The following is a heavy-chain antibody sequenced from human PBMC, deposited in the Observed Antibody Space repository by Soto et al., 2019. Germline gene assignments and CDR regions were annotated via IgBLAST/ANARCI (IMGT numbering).Heavy chain of an antibody. CDR2: IYHSGST. V-gene: IGHV4-59*12. CDR1: GGSMRSYY. CDR3: ARVGYCSSTSCYTDWFDP. Sequence: PSETLSLTCTVSGGSMRSYYWNWMRQPAGKGLEWIGEIYHSGSTNYNPSLKSRVTISVDKSKNQFSLKLSSVTAADTAVYYCARVGYCSSTSCYTDWFDPWGQGTLVTVSS. D-gene: IGHD2-2*02. J-gene: IGHJ5*02.